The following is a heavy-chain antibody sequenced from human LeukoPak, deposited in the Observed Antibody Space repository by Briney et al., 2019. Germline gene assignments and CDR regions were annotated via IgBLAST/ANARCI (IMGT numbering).Heavy chain of an antibody. CDR3: ARRPYSSSFRSSAYFDY. Sequence: SETLSLTCTVSVGSISSSSYYWGWIRQPPGKWLGWIGSIYFSGSTYYNPSPNKRVTISVHTCNNQFSLKLSSVTAAHTSVNYRARRPYSSSFRSSAYFDYWGQGTLVTVSS. D-gene: IGHD6-6*01. CDR2: IYFSGST. CDR1: VGSISSSSYY. V-gene: IGHV4-39*01. J-gene: IGHJ4*02.